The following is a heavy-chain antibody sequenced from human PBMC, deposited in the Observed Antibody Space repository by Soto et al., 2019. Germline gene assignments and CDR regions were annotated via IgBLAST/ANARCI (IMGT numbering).Heavy chain of an antibody. J-gene: IGHJ1*01. CDR1: GFTFSSYG. Sequence: GGSLRLSCAASGFTFSSYGMHWVRQAPGKGLEWVAVISYDGSNKYYADSVKGRFTISRDNSKNTLYLQMNSLRLEDTAVYYCAKDQDYESGQYWGQGTLVSVSS. CDR2: ISYDGSNK. V-gene: IGHV3-30*18. CDR3: AKDQDYESGQY. D-gene: IGHD3-10*01.